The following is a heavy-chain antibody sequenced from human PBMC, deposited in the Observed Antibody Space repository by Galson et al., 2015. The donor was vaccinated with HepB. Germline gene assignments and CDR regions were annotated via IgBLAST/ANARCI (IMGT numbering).Heavy chain of an antibody. Sequence: SLRLSCAASGFTVSSNYMSWVRQAPGKGLEWVSVIYSGGSTYYADSVKGRFTISRDNSKNTLYLQMNSLRAEDTAVYYCARDPAAAGTTPDYWGQGTLVTVSS. CDR2: IYSGGST. CDR3: ARDPAAAGTTPDY. V-gene: IGHV3-66*02. D-gene: IGHD6-13*01. J-gene: IGHJ4*02. CDR1: GFTVSSNY.